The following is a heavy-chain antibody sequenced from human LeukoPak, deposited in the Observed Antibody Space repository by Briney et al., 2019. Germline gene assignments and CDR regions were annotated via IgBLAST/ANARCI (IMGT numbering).Heavy chain of an antibody. D-gene: IGHD6-13*01. V-gene: IGHV1-8*01. CDR3: ARGLLGIAAAGTNYYYMDV. CDR1: GYTFTSYD. Sequence: ASVKVSCKASGYTFTSYDINWVRQATEQGLEWMGWMNPNSGNTGYAQKFQGRVTMTRNTSISTAYMELSSLRSEDTAVYYCARGLLGIAAAGTNYYYMDVWGKGTTVTVSS. J-gene: IGHJ6*03. CDR2: MNPNSGNT.